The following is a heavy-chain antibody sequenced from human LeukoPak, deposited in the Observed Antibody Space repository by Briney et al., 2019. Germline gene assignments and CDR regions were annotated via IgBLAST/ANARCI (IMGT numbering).Heavy chain of an antibody. Sequence: GGSLRLSCAASGFTVSSNYMSWVRQAPGKGLEWVSVIYSGGSTYYADSVKGRFTISRDNSKNTLYLQMNSLRAGDTAVYYCARDRYSSGEFNYWGQGTLVTVSS. V-gene: IGHV3-66*02. CDR1: GFTVSSNY. D-gene: IGHD6-19*01. CDR3: ARDRYSSGEFNY. CDR2: IYSGGST. J-gene: IGHJ4*02.